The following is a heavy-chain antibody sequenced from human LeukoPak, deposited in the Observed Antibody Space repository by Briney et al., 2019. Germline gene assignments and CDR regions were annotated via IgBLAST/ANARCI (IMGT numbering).Heavy chain of an antibody. CDR1: GFTFSTYN. D-gene: IGHD3-22*01. Sequence: GGSLRLSCAASGFTFSTYNMNWVRQAPGGGLEWVSSISGSSSYIYYADSVKGRFTISRDNAKNSLYLQMNSLRAEDTAVYYCAKSAETKTYYYDSSGYYFDYWGQGTLVTVSS. CDR2: ISGSSSYI. V-gene: IGHV3-21*04. J-gene: IGHJ4*02. CDR3: AKSAETKTYYYDSSGYYFDY.